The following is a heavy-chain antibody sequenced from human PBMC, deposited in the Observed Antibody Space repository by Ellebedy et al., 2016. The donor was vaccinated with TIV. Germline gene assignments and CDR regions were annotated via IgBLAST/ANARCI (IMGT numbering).Heavy chain of an antibody. CDR3: TSSDYSILDY. Sequence: GGSLSLSXAVSGFTVTNARMSRVRQAPGKGLEWVGRIKSKSDGGTTDYAAPVKGRFSISRDDSKNTLYLQINSLKSEDTAVYYCTSSDYSILDYWGQGTLVTVSS. CDR1: GFTVTNAR. CDR2: IKSKSDGGTT. V-gene: IGHV3-15*01. D-gene: IGHD4-17*01. J-gene: IGHJ4*02.